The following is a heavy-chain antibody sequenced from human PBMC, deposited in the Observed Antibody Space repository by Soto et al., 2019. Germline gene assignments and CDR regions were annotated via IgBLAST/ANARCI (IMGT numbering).Heavy chain of an antibody. V-gene: IGHV3-53*04. CDR2: LYTSGST. CDR1: GFTVSSNY. J-gene: IGHJ4*02. Sequence: EVQLVESGGGLVQPGGSLRLSCAASGFTVSSNYMSWVRQAPGKGLEWVSILYTSGSTYSADSVKGRFTISRHNSKNTLYLQMDSLRPEDTAMYYCARDSRGWYALDYWGQGTLVTVSS. CDR3: ARDSRGWYALDY. D-gene: IGHD6-19*01.